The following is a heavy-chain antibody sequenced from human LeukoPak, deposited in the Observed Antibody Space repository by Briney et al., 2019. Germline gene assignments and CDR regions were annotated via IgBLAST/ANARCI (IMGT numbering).Heavy chain of an antibody. D-gene: IGHD6-13*01. CDR3: ARDVGITVAGSFDP. CDR2: IHIYRGNT. CDR1: GYSSSNYG. Sequence: GASVKVSCKASGYSSSNYGISWVRQAPRQGLEWMGWIHIYRGNTNYAQKFQGRVTMTTDTSTSTVYMEVRGLRSDDTAMYYCARDVGITVAGSFDPWGQGTLVTVSS. J-gene: IGHJ5*02. V-gene: IGHV1-18*01.